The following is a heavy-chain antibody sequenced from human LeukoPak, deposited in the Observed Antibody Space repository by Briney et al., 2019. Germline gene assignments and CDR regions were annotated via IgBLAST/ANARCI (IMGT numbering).Heavy chain of an antibody. CDR1: GFTFSSYA. V-gene: IGHV3-30-3*01. Sequence: GGSLRLSCAASGFTFSSYAMHWVRQAPGKGLEWVAVISYDGSNKYYADSVKGRFTISRDNSKNTLYLQMNSLRAEDTAVYYCATLRYCTNGVCSYVWGSYRYLYYWGQGTLVTVSS. CDR3: ATLRYCTNGVCSYVWGSYRYLYY. CDR2: ISYDGSNK. J-gene: IGHJ4*02. D-gene: IGHD2-8*01.